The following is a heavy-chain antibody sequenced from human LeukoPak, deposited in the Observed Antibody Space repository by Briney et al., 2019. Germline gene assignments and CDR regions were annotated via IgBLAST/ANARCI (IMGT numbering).Heavy chain of an antibody. CDR3: ARVGYYDSSGYYHDAFDI. V-gene: IGHV4-34*01. Sequence: SETLSLTCAVYGGSFSGYYWSWIRQPPGKGLEWIGEINHSGSTNYNPSLKSRVTISVDTSKNQFSLKLSSVTAADTAVYYCARVGYYDSSGYYHDAFDIWGQGTMVTVSS. CDR1: GGSFSGYY. CDR2: INHSGST. J-gene: IGHJ3*02. D-gene: IGHD3-22*01.